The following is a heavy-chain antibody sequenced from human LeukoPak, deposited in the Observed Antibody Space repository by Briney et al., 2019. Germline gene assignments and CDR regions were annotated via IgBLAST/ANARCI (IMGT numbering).Heavy chain of an antibody. CDR3: ARELVLVGSGSPIY. D-gene: IGHD3-10*01. J-gene: IGHJ4*02. Sequence: PGGSLRLSCAASGFTFNNYAMNWVRQAPGKGLEWVSSISSSSSYIYYADSVKGRFTISRDNAKNSLYLQMNSLRAEDTAVYYCARELVLVGSGSPIYWGQGTLVTVSS. V-gene: IGHV3-21*01. CDR1: GFTFNNYA. CDR2: ISSSSSYI.